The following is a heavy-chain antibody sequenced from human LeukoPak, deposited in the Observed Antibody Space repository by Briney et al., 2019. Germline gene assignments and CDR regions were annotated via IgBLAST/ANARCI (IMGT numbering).Heavy chain of an antibody. V-gene: IGHV3-53*05. CDR1: GFIVNSYA. Sequence: GGSLRLSCAASGFIVNSYALSRVRQAPGTGLAWVSLLYSDGVTQYADSVKGRFTISRDNSKNTLYLQMNSLRDEDTAVYFCVRDRAEGKTWVEFDPWGQGTLVTVSS. J-gene: IGHJ5*02. CDR3: VRDRAEGKTWVEFDP. CDR2: LYSDGVT.